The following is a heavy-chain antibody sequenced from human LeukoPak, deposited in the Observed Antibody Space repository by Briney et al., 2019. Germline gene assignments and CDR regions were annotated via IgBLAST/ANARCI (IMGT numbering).Heavy chain of an antibody. CDR1: GFTVSSNY. J-gene: IGHJ6*02. Sequence: PGGSLRLSCAASGFTVSSNYMSWVRQAPGKGLEWVSVIYSGGSTYYADSVKGRFTISRDNSKNTLYLQMNSLRAEDTAVYYCAREAWGSYGMDVWGQGTTVTVSS. D-gene: IGHD3-16*01. V-gene: IGHV3-53*01. CDR3: AREAWGSYGMDV. CDR2: IYSGGST.